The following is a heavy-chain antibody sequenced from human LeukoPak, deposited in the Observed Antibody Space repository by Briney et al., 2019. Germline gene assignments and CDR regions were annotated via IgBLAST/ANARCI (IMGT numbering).Heavy chain of an antibody. V-gene: IGHV1-3*01. J-gene: IGHJ4*02. CDR2: INAGNGNT. CDR1: GYTFTSYA. D-gene: IGHD5-24*01. Sequence: ASVKVSCKASGYTFTSYAMHWVRQAPGQRLEWMGWINAGNGNTKYSQKFQGRVTITRDTSASTAYMELSSLRSEDTAVYYCARALEMATITPFDYWGQGTLVTVSS. CDR3: ARALEMATITPFDY.